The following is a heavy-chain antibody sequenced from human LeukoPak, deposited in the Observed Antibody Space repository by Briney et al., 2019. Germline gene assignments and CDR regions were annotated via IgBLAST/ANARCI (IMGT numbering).Heavy chain of an antibody. Sequence: SVKVSCKASGFTYTSSAVQWVRQARGQRLVWIGWIVVGSGNTNYAQKLQGRVTITADESTSTAYMELSSLRSEDTAVYYCARARTRNIVVVPAAIRGGLSYYYYYYGMDVWGQGTTVTVSS. CDR3: ARARTRNIVVVPAAIRGGLSYYYYYYGMDV. J-gene: IGHJ6*02. CDR1: GFTYTSSA. V-gene: IGHV1-58*01. D-gene: IGHD2-2*02. CDR2: IVVGSGNT.